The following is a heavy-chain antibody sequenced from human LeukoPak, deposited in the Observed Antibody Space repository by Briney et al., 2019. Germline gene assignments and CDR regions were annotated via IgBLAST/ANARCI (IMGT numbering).Heavy chain of an antibody. CDR3: ARSARRAEMGAPGGNSVYYFDY. Sequence: ASVKVSCKASGYTFTSYGISWVRQAPGQGLEWMGWISAYNGNTNYAQKFQGRVTITADKSTSTAYMELSSLRSEDTAVYYCARSARRAEMGAPGGNSVYYFDYWGQGTLVTVSS. V-gene: IGHV1-18*01. CDR1: GYTFTSYG. D-gene: IGHD4-23*01. CDR2: ISAYNGNT. J-gene: IGHJ4*02.